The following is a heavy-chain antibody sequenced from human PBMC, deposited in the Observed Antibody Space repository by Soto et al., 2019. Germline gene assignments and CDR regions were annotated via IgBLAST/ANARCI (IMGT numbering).Heavy chain of an antibody. Sequence: SETLSLTCTVSGGSVRDGSYYWAWLRQPPGKGLEWIGHIYHSGSTIYNPPLKSRVTISIDTSKSQFSLNLNSMTAADTAVYYCAGYNWNYYFDPWGQGTLVTVSS. J-gene: IGHJ5*02. CDR1: GGSVRDGSYY. D-gene: IGHD1-7*01. CDR2: IYHSGST. CDR3: AGYNWNYYFDP. V-gene: IGHV4-61*01.